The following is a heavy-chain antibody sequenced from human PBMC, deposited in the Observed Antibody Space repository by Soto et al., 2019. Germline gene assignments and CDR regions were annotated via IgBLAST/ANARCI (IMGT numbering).Heavy chain of an antibody. CDR3: VTRFTAVATARFDY. J-gene: IGHJ4*02. Sequence: EVQLVESGGGLVKPGGSLRLSCAASGFTFSKASMNWVRQAPGKGLEWVGLIDSKIDADKTDLAAPVKGRFTLSRDDSKNTVYLQMNGLEIEDTAMYYCVTRFTAVATARFDYWGQGTLVTVSS. CDR1: GFTFSKAS. D-gene: IGHD2-21*02. CDR2: IDSKIDADKT. V-gene: IGHV3-15*04.